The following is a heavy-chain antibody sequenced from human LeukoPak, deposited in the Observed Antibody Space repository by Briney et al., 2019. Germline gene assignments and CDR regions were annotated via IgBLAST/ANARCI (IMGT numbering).Heavy chain of an antibody. J-gene: IGHJ6*02. Sequence: GESLKISCKGSGYSFTSYWIGWVRQMPGKSLEWMGIIYPGDSDTRYSPSFQGQVTISADKSISTAYLQWSSLKASDTAMYYCARHGPDYYYGMDVWGQGTTVTVSS. CDR2: IYPGDSDT. CDR3: ARHGPDYYYGMDV. CDR1: GYSFTSYW. V-gene: IGHV5-51*01.